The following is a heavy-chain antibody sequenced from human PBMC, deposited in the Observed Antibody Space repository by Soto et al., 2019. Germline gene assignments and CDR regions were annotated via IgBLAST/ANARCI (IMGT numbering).Heavy chain of an antibody. Sequence: QVQLQESGPGLVKPSETLSLTCTVSGGSISSYYWSWIRQPPGKGLEWIGYIYYSGSTNYNPSLKRRVTISVDTSKNQFSLKLSSVTAADTAVYYCASSPPLSIEDYGTFDYWGQGTLVTVSS. V-gene: IGHV4-59*01. CDR3: ASSPPLSIEDYGTFDY. J-gene: IGHJ4*02. CDR1: GGSISSYY. D-gene: IGHD6-6*01. CDR2: IYYSGST.